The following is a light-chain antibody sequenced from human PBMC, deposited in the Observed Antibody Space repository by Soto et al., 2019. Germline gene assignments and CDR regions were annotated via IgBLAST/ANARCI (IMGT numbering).Light chain of an antibody. Sequence: AIRMTQSPSSFSASTGDRVCITCRATKDIGTYLASYHQLPRKAPKLLLYDAATKQAGVTSGFSGSGSWTDFTLTISYLQSEDFGTYYCQQFYNYPRTFGQGTKVDIK. J-gene: IGKJ1*01. CDR2: DAA. CDR3: QQFYNYPRT. V-gene: IGKV1-8*01. CDR1: KDIGTY.